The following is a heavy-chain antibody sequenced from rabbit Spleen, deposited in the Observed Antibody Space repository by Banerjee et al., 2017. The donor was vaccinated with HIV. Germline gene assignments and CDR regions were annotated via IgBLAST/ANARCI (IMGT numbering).Heavy chain of an antibody. D-gene: IGHD1-1*01. CDR1: GVSFSFSSY. V-gene: IGHV1S45*01. J-gene: IGHJ6*01. Sequence: QEQLKESGGGLVQPGGSLTLTCTASGVSFSFSSYMCWVRQAPGKGLEWIACIEVGSSGFSYFATWAKGRFTISETSSTTVTLQVTRLTAADTATYFCARDTSSSFSSYGMDLWGPGTLVTVS. CDR3: ARDTSSSFSSYGMDL. CDR2: IEVGSSGFS.